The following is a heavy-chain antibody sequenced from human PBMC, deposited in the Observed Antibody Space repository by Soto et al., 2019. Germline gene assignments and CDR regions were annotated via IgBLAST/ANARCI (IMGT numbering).Heavy chain of an antibody. CDR2: IKQDGSEK. Sequence: GGSLRLSCAASGFTFSSYWMSWVRRAPGKGLEWVANIKQDGSEKYYVDSVKGRFTISRDNAKNSLYLQMNSLRAEDTAVYYCARIGGAYYDFWSGPFDYWGQGTLVTVSS. J-gene: IGHJ4*02. V-gene: IGHV3-7*01. CDR3: ARIGGAYYDFWSGPFDY. D-gene: IGHD3-3*01. CDR1: GFTFSSYW.